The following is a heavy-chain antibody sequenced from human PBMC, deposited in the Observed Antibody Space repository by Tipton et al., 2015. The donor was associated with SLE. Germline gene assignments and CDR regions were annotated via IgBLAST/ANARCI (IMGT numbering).Heavy chain of an antibody. D-gene: IGHD3-3*01. V-gene: IGHV4-59*01. CDR2: IYDGGGT. J-gene: IGHJ6*02. Sequence: GLVKPSETLSLICTVSGGSISYYYWNWFRLPPGKGLEWIGYIYDGGGTDYNPSVKSRVTISLDASKTQFSLKLSSVTAADTAVYYCARGTPPGYDFWSGSPLDYYYSGMDVWGQGTSVIVSS. CDR1: GGSISYYY. CDR3: ARGTPPGYDFWSGSPLDYYYSGMDV.